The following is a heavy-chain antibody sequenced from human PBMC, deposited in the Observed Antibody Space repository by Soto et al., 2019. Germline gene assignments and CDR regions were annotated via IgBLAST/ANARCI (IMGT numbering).Heavy chain of an antibody. CDR3: ACRLTEATTTGDGFDI. V-gene: IGHV4-59*01. CDR1: NVSIVNYY. J-gene: IGHJ3*02. Sequence: QGQLQESGPGLVKPSETLSLTCTVSNVSIVNYYWSWIRQPPGKGLEWIGFIYYSGSTNYNPAIKRRVTISVDMGKNQHSLSLSSVTAADTAVYYCACRLTEATTTGDGFDIWGQGTMVTVSS. CDR2: IYYSGST. D-gene: IGHD3-9*01.